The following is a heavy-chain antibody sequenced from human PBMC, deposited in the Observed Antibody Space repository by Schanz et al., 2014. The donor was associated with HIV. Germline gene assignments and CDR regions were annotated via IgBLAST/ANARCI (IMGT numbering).Heavy chain of an antibody. CDR1: GFTFRGRW. CDR2: MWYDESHK. CDR3: IGDAFGSKDV. V-gene: IGHV3-33*03. Sequence: VNLVESGGGLVQPGGSLRLSCVDSGFTFRGRWMHWVRQAPGKGLEWVAAMWYDESHKGYADSVKGRFTISRDNARNTVHLQMSSLRTDDTAVYHCIGDAFGSKDVWGQGTTVTVSS. D-gene: IGHD3-3*01. J-gene: IGHJ6*02.